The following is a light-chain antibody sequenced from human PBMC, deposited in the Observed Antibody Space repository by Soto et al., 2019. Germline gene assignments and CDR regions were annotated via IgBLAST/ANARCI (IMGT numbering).Light chain of an antibody. CDR1: QTVRGNY. Sequence: EIVLPQSAGTLSLSPGERATLSCRASQTVRGNYLAWLQQRPGQAPRLLIYAASTRDAGVPDRFSGSGSGTDFSLTINRLEPEDVVVYYCHHYGPAPWTFGQGTKVEIK. V-gene: IGKV3-20*01. CDR3: HHYGPAPWT. J-gene: IGKJ1*01. CDR2: AAS.